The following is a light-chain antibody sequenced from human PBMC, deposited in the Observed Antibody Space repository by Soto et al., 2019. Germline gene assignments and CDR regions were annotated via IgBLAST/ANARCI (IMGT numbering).Light chain of an antibody. CDR1: QSTSSW. V-gene: IGKV1-5*03. J-gene: IGKJ2*01. Sequence: DIQMTRSPSTLSASVGDRVTITCRASQSTSSWLAWYQQKPGKAPKLLIYKTSTLESGVPSRFSGSGAGTEFTLTIGCLQPDDFATYYCQQYSSYSYTFGQGTKLEIK. CDR2: KTS. CDR3: QQYSSYSYT.